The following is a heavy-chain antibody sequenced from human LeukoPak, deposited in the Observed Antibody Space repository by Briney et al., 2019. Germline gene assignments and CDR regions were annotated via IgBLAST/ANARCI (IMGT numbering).Heavy chain of an antibody. D-gene: IGHD3-9*01. V-gene: IGHV1-69*06. CDR1: GGTFSSYA. CDR3: AKDQYDTLTDAWYFDL. CDR2: IIPIFGTA. J-gene: IGHJ2*01. Sequence: SVKVSCKASGGTFSSYAISWVRQAPGQGLEWMGGIIPIFGTANYAQKFQGRVTITADKSTSTAYMELSSLRAEDTAVYYCAKDQYDTLTDAWYFDLWGRGTLVTVSS.